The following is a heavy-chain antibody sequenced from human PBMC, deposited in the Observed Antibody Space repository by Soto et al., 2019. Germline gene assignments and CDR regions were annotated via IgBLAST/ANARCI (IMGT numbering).Heavy chain of an antibody. D-gene: IGHD1-20*01. V-gene: IGHV4-30-4*01. Sequence: SETLSLTCTVSGGSISSGDYYWSWIRQPTGKGLEWIGYIYYSGSTYYNPYLKSRVTISVDTSKNQFSLKLSSVTAADTAVYYCARPTMPRITGTNGVDPWGQGTLVTVSS. CDR1: GGSISSGDYY. J-gene: IGHJ5*02. CDR3: ARPTMPRITGTNGVDP. CDR2: IYYSGST.